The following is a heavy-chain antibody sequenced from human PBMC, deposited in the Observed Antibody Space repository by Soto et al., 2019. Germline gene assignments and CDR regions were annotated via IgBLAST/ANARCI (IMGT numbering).Heavy chain of an antibody. Sequence: QVQLQESGPGLVKPSETLSLTCTVSGGSMSNQYWSWVRQPPGKRLEWIGYVYYTGSTSYNPSLNSRVTISVDTSKNQFSLKLSSVTAGDTAVYYCARRAPGEPLGVWGKGTTVTVSS. CDR3: ARRAPGEPLGV. D-gene: IGHD7-27*01. J-gene: IGHJ6*04. CDR2: VYYTGST. V-gene: IGHV4-59*08. CDR1: GGSMSNQY.